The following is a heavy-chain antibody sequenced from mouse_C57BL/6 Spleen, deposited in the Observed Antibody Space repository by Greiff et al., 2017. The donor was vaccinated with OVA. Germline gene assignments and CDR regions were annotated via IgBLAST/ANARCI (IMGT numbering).Heavy chain of an antibody. D-gene: IGHD1-2*01. Sequence: EVQLQESGAELVKPGASVKLSCTASGFNIKDYYMHWVKQRTEPGLEWIGRIDPEDGETKYAPNFQGKATITADTSSNTAYLQLSSLTSEDTAVYYCAIHGIWFASWGQGTLVTVSA. V-gene: IGHV14-2*01. CDR3: AIHGIWFAS. J-gene: IGHJ3*01. CDR2: IDPEDGET. CDR1: GFNIKDYY.